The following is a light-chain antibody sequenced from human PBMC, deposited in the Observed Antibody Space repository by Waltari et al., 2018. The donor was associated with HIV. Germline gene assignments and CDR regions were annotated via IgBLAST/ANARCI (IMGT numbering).Light chain of an antibody. CDR1: RLGDKY. J-gene: IGLJ1*01. Sequence: SYELTQPPSVSVSQGQTASITSSGDRLGDKYACWYQQKPGQSPVLVIYQDSKRPSGIPERFSGSNSGNTATLTISGTQAMDEADYYCQAWDSSTFYVFGTGTKVTVL. CDR3: QAWDSSTFYV. V-gene: IGLV3-1*01. CDR2: QDS.